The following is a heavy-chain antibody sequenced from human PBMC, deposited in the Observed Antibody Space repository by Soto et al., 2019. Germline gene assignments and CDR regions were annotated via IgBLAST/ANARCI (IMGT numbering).Heavy chain of an antibody. Sequence: GGSLRLSCAASGFTFSSYAMSWVRQAPGKGLEWVSAISGSGGSTYYADSVKGRFTISRDNSKNTLYLQMNSLRAEDTAVYYCAKDWYSGYESMNWFDPWGQGTLVTVSS. D-gene: IGHD5-12*01. J-gene: IGHJ5*02. CDR3: AKDWYSGYESMNWFDP. CDR2: ISGSGGST. V-gene: IGHV3-23*01. CDR1: GFTFSSYA.